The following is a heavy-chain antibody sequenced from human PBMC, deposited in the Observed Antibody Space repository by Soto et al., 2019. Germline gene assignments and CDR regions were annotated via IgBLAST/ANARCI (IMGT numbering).Heavy chain of an antibody. J-gene: IGHJ1*01. CDR3: AGYSNSWSKYVKH. Sequence: SETLSLTCAVYGGSFSGYCWSWIRQTPGERLEWVGDICHGGGANYNPSLKSRVSFSMDPSKSQFSLKLNSVMAADTAVYYCAGYSNSWSKYVKHWGRGSLVT. V-gene: IGHV4-34*01. D-gene: IGHD6-13*01. CDR2: ICHGGGA. CDR1: GGSFSGYC.